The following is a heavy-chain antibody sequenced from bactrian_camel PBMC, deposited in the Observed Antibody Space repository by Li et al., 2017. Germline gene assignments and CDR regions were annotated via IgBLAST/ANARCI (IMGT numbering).Heavy chain of an antibody. CDR1: GFTFDEPA. CDR3: AAGRQYLLFCLNHKTHRSGDEQTY. J-gene: IGHJ4*01. V-gene: IGHV3S55*01. Sequence: SCTGSGFTFDEPAKPWYRQSPGNKCEMVATVHSDGNIYYQDIVKGRSTISRDNAKNTVFLQMNSLSPDDTAVYYCAAGRQYLLFCLNHKTHRSGDEQTYWGQGTQVTVS. D-gene: IGHD2*01. CDR2: VHSDGNI.